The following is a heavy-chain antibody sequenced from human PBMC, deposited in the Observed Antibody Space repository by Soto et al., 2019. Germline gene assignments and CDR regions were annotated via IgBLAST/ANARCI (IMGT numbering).Heavy chain of an antibody. D-gene: IGHD6-13*01. J-gene: IGHJ6*02. V-gene: IGHV3-7*01. CDR1: GFTFSSYW. Sequence: EVQLVESGGGLVQPGGSLRLSCAASGFTFSSYWMSWVRQAPVKGLEWVGNIKKEGSEKNYVDFVKGRFTISRDNAKNSLYLQMNSLRAEDTAVYYCARIASAGRGWDVWGQGTTVVVSS. CDR2: IKKEGSEK. CDR3: ARIASAGRGWDV.